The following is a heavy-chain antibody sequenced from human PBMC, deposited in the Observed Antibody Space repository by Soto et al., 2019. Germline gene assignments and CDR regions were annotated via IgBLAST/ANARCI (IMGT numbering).Heavy chain of an antibody. J-gene: IGHJ6*02. CDR3: AREIVVVPAAILDYYYYYGMDV. CDR2: IWYDGSNK. V-gene: IGHV3-33*01. Sequence: GGSLRLSCAASGFTFGIYGMHWVRDAPGKGLEWVAVIWYDGSNKYYADSVKGRFTISRDNSKNTLYLQMNSLRAEDTAVYYCAREIVVVPAAILDYYYYYGMDVWGQGTTVTVSS. CDR1: GFTFGIYG. D-gene: IGHD2-2*02.